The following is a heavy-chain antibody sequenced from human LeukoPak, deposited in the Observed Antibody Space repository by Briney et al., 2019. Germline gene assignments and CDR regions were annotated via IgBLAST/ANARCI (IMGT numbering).Heavy chain of an antibody. CDR1: GGSFSGYY. CDR2: INHGGRT. D-gene: IGHD2-2*02. V-gene: IGHV4-34*01. Sequence: PSETLSLTCVGSGGSFSGYYWSWIRQPPGKGLEWIGEINHGGRTNYSPSLKSRVTISVDTSKNQFSLNLSSVTAADTAVYYCARGLELGYCSGASCYIWFDPWGQGTLVTVSS. J-gene: IGHJ5*02. CDR3: ARGLELGYCSGASCYIWFDP.